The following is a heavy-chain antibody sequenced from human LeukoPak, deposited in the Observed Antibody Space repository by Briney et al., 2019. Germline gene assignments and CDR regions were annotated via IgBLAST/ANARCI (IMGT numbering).Heavy chain of an antibody. CDR3: ARVAVITAAGTYDY. V-gene: IGHV3-11*05. J-gene: IGHJ4*02. Sequence: GGSLRLSCAASGFTFSDYYMTWIRHAPGKGLEWVSYISGSSEYIHYADSVKGRFTISRDTAKNSLYLQMNSLRAEDTAVYYCARVAVITAAGTYDYWGQGTLVTVSS. CDR2: ISGSSEYI. CDR1: GFTFSDYY. D-gene: IGHD6-13*01.